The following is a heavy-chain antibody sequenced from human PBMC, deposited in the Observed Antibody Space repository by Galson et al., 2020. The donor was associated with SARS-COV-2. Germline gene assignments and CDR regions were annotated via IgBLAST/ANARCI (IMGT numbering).Heavy chain of an antibody. CDR1: GYTLTELS. CDR2: FDPEDGET. Sequence: ASVKVSCKVSGYTLTELSMHWVRQAPGKGLEWMGGFDPEDGETIYAQKFQGRVTTTEDTSTDTAYMELSSLRSEDTAVYYCATDWGWLQRTFFYWGQGTLVTVSS. D-gene: IGHD5-12*01. J-gene: IGHJ4*02. V-gene: IGHV1-24*01. CDR3: ATDWGWLQRTFFY.